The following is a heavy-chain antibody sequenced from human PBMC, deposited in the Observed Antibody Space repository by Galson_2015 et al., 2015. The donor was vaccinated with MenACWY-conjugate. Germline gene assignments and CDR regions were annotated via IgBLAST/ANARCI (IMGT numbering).Heavy chain of an antibody. CDR2: IDPVNSNI. D-gene: IGHD1-26*01. J-gene: IGHJ6*02. V-gene: IGHV5-51*01. CDR3: ARHPPGGRGMDV. Sequence: QSGAEVKKPGGSLKISCKGSGYSFTNYWIAWVRQMPGKGLEWVGLIDPVNSNIRYSPSFQGQVTISADESISTAYLRWSSLKASDTATDYWARHPPGGRGMDVWGRGTTVTVSS. CDR1: GYSFTNYW.